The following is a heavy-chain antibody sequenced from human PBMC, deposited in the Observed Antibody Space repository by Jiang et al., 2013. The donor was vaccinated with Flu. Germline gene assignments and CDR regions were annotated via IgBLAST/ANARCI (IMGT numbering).Heavy chain of an antibody. D-gene: IGHD1-7*01. J-gene: IGHJ6*02. CDR3: ARDFGSGAGTTRGYGYYYYYGMDV. Sequence: KASGYTFTSYYMHWVRQAPGQGLEWMGIINPSGGSTSYAQKFQGRVTMTRDTSTSTVYMELSSLRSEDTAVYYCARDFGSGAGTTRGYGYYYYYGMDVWGQGTTVTVSS. CDR1: GYTFTSYY. V-gene: IGHV1-46*01. CDR2: INPSGGST.